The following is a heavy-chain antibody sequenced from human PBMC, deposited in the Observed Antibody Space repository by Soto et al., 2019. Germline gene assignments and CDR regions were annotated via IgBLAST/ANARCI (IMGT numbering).Heavy chain of an antibody. CDR3: ARKGGGSYDFWSGSYWPWFDP. V-gene: IGHV4-59*01. CDR2: IYYSGST. CDR1: GGSISSYY. J-gene: IGHJ5*02. Sequence: SETLSLTCPVSGGSISSYYWSWIRQPPGKGLEWIGYIYYSGSTNYNPSLKSRVTISVDTSKNQFSLKLSSVTAADTAVYYCARKGGGSYDFWSGSYWPWFDPWGQGTLVTVSS. D-gene: IGHD3-3*01.